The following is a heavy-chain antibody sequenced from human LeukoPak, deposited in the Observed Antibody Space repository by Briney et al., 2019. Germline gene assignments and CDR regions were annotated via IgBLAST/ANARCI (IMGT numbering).Heavy chain of an antibody. V-gene: IGHV3-9*01. Sequence: GGSLRLSCAASGFTFDDYAMHWVRQAPGKGLEWVSGISWSSNTIVYADSVKGRFTISRDNDKNSLNLQMNSLRAEDTAVYYCAREPLVLRFLEWLLSQNYFDYWGQGTLVTVSS. CDR3: AREPLVLRFLEWLLSQNYFDY. J-gene: IGHJ4*02. CDR2: ISWSSNTI. D-gene: IGHD3-3*01. CDR1: GFTFDDYA.